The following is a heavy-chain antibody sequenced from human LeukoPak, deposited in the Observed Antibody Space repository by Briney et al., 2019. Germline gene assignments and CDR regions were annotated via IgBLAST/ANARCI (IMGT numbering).Heavy chain of an antibody. V-gene: IGHV3-21*01. CDR2: ISSSSDSI. D-gene: IGHD2-15*01. J-gene: IGHJ6*02. CDR3: ARCSGGTCSSGAHSFYGMDV. CDR1: GFTFSDYS. Sequence: GGSLRLSCAASGFTFSDYSMNWVRQAPGKGLEWVSSISSSSDSIYYADSVKGRFTISRDNAKNSLYLQVNSLRAEDTAVYYCARCSGGTCSSGAHSFYGMDVWGQGTTVSVSS.